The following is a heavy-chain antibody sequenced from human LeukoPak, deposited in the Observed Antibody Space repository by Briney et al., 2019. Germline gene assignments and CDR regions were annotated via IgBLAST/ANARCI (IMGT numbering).Heavy chain of an antibody. CDR2: IKEDGSEK. J-gene: IGHJ6*03. V-gene: IGHV3-7*03. CDR1: GFRFRNHW. Sequence: GGSLSLSCEASGFRFRNHWMNWVRQAPGKGLEWVANIKEDGSEKYYVDSVKGRFTISRDNARNSLFLQMNSLRAEDTAVYYCAKGGARPTGYYYYMDVWGKGTTVTVSS. CDR3: AKGGARPTGYYYYMDV.